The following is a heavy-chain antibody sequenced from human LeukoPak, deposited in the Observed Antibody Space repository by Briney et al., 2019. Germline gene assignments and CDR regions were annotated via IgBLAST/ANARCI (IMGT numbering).Heavy chain of an antibody. CDR3: ARQSSGYYYGWFDP. Sequence: SETLSLTCTVSGGSILDSTYYWAWIRQPPGKGLEWIATIFYTGNTHYTPSLKSRVTMSVDTVKNQFSLNLNSVTAADTAVYYCARQSSGYYYGWFDPWGQGTLVTVSS. CDR1: GGSILDSTYY. J-gene: IGHJ5*02. D-gene: IGHD3-22*01. CDR2: IFYTGNT. V-gene: IGHV4-39*01.